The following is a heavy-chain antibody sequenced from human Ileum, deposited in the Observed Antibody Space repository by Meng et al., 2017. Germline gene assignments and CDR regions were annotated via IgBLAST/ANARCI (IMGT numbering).Heavy chain of an antibody. Sequence: VDLQGSLPGLVHPSGARSPTVQVSGGSIINYYWSWIRQPAGKGLEWIGRIYASVSTNYNPSLRTRITMSVDTSKSQFSLKLTSITAADTAVYYCVRDGSSSSGGTLWGRGTLVTVSS. D-gene: IGHD2-2*01. CDR2: IYASVST. CDR3: VRDGSSSSGGTL. V-gene: IGHV4-4*07. J-gene: IGHJ2*01. CDR1: GGSIINYY.